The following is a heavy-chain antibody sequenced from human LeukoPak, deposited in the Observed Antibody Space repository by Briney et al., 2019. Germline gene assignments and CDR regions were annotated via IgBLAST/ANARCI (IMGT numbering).Heavy chain of an antibody. CDR2: ISHSGST. CDR3: ASGGYSYGYYYYCGMDV. D-gene: IGHD5-18*01. V-gene: IGHV4-34*01. CDR1: GGSFSGYY. J-gene: IGHJ6*02. Sequence: SETLSLTCAVYGGSFSGYYWSWIRQPPGKGLEWIGEISHSGSTNYNPSLKSRVTMSVDTSKNQFSLKLSSVTAADTAVYYCASGGYSYGYYYYCGMDVWGQGTTVTVSS.